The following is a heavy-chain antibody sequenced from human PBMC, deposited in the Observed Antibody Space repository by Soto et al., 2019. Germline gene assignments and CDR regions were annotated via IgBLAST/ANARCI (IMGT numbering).Heavy chain of an antibody. D-gene: IGHD3-16*01. CDR1: NSSLGAFH. CDR2: LIHGGST. CDR3: ARSPLSYDYVRQTWREVGDSFDI. Sequence: ETLSLTCAIYNSSLGAFHWTWIRQPPGKGLEWIGELIHGGSTNYNPSLKSRVTFSLDTSKNQFSLQLMSVAAADTAVYYCARSPLSYDYVRQTWREVGDSFDIWGRGTLVTVSS. V-gene: IGHV4-34*12. J-gene: IGHJ3*02.